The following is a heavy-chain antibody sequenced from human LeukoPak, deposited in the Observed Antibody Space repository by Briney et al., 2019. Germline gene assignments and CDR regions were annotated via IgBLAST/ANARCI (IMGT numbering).Heavy chain of an antibody. Sequence: GGSLRLSCAASGFIFSNYGMNWVRQAPGKGLEWVGRIQRKIDGGTTDYAAPVKGRFTISRDDSKNTVHLQMNSLKTEDTAVYYCTPTGGNNFDYWGQGTLVTVSS. CDR2: IQRKIDGGTT. V-gene: IGHV3-15*07. J-gene: IGHJ4*02. CDR3: TPTGGNNFDY. CDR1: GFIFSNYG. D-gene: IGHD1-14*01.